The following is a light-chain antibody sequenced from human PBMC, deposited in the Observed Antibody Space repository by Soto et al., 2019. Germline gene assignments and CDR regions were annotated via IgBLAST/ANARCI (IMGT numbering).Light chain of an antibody. CDR2: GTT. CDR3: QSYDSSLNTVL. J-gene: IGLJ2*01. CDR1: SSNIGAGYD. Sequence: QPVLTQPPSVSGAPGQRVTISCTGSSSNIGAGYDVHWYQQLPGTAPKLLIYGTTNRPSGVPDRFSGSKSGTSGSLAITGLQAEDEADYYCQSYDSSLNTVLFGGGTKLTVL. V-gene: IGLV1-40*01.